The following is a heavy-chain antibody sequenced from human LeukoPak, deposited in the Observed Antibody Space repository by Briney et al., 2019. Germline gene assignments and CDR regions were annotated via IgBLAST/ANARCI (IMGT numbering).Heavy chain of an antibody. D-gene: IGHD6-13*01. J-gene: IGHJ2*01. V-gene: IGHV4-59*01. CDR2: IYYSGST. Sequence: PSETLSLTCTVSGGSISSYYWSWIGQPPGKGLEWIGYIYYSGSTNYSPSLKSRLTISVDTSKNQFSLKLSSVTAADTAVYYCARTYGSSGLGYFDLWGRGTLVTVSS. CDR1: GGSISSYY. CDR3: ARTYGSSGLGYFDL.